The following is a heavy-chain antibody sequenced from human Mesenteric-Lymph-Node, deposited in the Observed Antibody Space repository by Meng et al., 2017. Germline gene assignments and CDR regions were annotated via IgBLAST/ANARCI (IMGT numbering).Heavy chain of an antibody. D-gene: IGHD3-10*01. CDR3: ARDLNYYGSGSYSKGFDY. J-gene: IGHJ4*02. CDR1: GGSFSGYY. Sequence: SETLSLTCAVYGGSFSGYYWSWIRQPPGKGLEWIGEINHSGSTNYNPSLKSRVTISVDTSKNQFSLKLSSVTAADTAVYYCARDLNYYGSGSYSKGFDYWGQGTLVTVSS. CDR2: INHSGST. V-gene: IGHV4-34*01.